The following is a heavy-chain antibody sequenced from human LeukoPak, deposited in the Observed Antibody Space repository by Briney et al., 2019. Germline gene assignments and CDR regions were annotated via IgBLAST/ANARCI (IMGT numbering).Heavy chain of an antibody. CDR1: GFTFSDYY. CDR3: ARVQGGGFRTADF. J-gene: IGHJ4*02. CDR2: ISSSGSTI. D-gene: IGHD3-10*01. Sequence: PGGSLRLSCAASGFTFSDYYMSWIRQAPGKGLEWVSYISSSGSTIYYADSVKGRFTISRDNSRNTVFLQMNSLRGEDTAIYYCARVQGGGFRTADFWGQGTVVTVSS. V-gene: IGHV3-11*04.